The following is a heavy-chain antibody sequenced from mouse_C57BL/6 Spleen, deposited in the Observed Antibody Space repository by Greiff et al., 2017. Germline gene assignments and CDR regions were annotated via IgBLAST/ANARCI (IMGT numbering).Heavy chain of an antibody. Sequence: EVKLVESEGGLVQPGSSMKLSCTASGFTFSDYYMAWVRQVPEKGLEWVANINYDGSSTYYLDSLKSRFIISRDNAKNILYLQMSSLKAEDTATYYCAREVTTVVATGNFDVWGTGTTVTVSS. V-gene: IGHV5-16*01. J-gene: IGHJ1*03. CDR1: GFTFSDYY. D-gene: IGHD1-1*01. CDR2: INYDGSST. CDR3: AREVTTVVATGNFDV.